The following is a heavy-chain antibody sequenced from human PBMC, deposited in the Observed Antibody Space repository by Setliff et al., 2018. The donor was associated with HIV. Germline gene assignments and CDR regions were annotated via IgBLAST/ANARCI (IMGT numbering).Heavy chain of an antibody. CDR3: AREHAEYSSGFDY. J-gene: IGHJ4*02. CDR1: GFTFDDHA. CDR2: INWNSGSL. D-gene: IGHD6-19*01. Sequence: GGSLRLSCAGSGFTFDDHAMNWVRQAPGKGLEWVSRINWNSGSLLYAASVKGRFTISRDNAKNSLYLQMNSLRPEDTALYYCAREHAEYSSGFDYWGQGTLVTV. V-gene: IGHV3-9*01.